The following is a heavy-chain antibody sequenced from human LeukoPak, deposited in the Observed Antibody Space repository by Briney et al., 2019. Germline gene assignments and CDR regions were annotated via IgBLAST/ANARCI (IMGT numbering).Heavy chain of an antibody. CDR1: GFTFTSHW. CDR2: IKQDGSEK. V-gene: IGHV3-7*01. J-gene: IGHJ5*02. Sequence: GGSLRLSCVASGFTFTSHWMSWVRQAPGKGLEWVANIKQDGSEKYYVDSVKGRFTISRDNAKNSVYLQMNSLRAEDTAVHYCARGAFDPWGQGTLVSVSS. CDR3: ARGAFDP.